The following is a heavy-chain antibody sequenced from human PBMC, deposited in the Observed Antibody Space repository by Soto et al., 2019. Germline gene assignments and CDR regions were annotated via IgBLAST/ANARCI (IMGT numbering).Heavy chain of an antibody. J-gene: IGHJ4*02. V-gene: IGHV5-51*01. D-gene: IGHD6-6*01. Sequence: GESLKISCQGSGYSFTSYWIGWVRQMPGKGLEWMGIIYPGDSDTRYSPSFQGQVTISADKSISTAYLQWSSLKASDTAMYYCARRPYSSSWQNFFDYWGQGTLVTVSS. CDR2: IYPGDSDT. CDR3: ARRPYSSSWQNFFDY. CDR1: GYSFTSYW.